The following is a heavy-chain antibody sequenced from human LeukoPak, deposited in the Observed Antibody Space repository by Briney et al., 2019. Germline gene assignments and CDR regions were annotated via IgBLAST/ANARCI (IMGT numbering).Heavy chain of an antibody. D-gene: IGHD6-6*01. CDR1: GFTFSSYA. V-gene: IGHV3-30*04. Sequence: GRSLRLSCAASGFTFSSYAMHWVRQAPGKGLEWVAVISYDGNIKYYADSVKGRFTISRDNSKNTLSLRMNSLRPEDTAVYYCARAHLSSSSTDYMDVWGKGTTVTVSS. J-gene: IGHJ6*03. CDR3: ARAHLSSSSTDYMDV. CDR2: ISYDGNIK.